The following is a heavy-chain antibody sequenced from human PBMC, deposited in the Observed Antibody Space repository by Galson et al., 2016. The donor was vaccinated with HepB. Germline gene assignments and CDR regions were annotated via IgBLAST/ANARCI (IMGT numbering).Heavy chain of an antibody. CDR3: ARDVDELAFFDS. D-gene: IGHD3-3*02. Sequence: SETLSLTCAVFGDSMDTKRWWSWVRQYPGKGLEWIADIFHTGKAYYTASLKSRATISLDKSQNHFSLTLTSVTAADTAIYYCARDVDELAFFDSWGPGTLVTVS. CDR1: GDSMDTKRW. J-gene: IGHJ4*02. CDR2: IFHTGKA. V-gene: IGHV4-4*02.